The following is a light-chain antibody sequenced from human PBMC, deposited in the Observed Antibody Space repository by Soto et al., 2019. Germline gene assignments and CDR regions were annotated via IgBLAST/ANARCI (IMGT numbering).Light chain of an antibody. V-gene: IGLV2-14*01. CDR2: DVS. CDR3: SSYTSSSNLV. Sequence: ALTQPASVSGSPGQSITISCTGTSSDVGGYNYVSWYQQHPGKAPKLMIYDVSNRPSGVSNRFSGSKSGNTASLTISGLQAEDEADYYCSSYTSSSNLVFGGGTKLTVL. CDR1: SSDVGGYNY. J-gene: IGLJ2*01.